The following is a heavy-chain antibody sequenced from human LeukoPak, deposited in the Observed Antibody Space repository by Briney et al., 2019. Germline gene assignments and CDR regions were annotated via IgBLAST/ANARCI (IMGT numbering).Heavy chain of an antibody. D-gene: IGHD3-10*01. J-gene: IGHJ4*02. Sequence: AGGSLRLSCAVSGITFSSFAMNWVRQAPGKGLEWVSGISGTAGSTFYADSVKGRFTISRDNSKNTLYLLMSSLRVDDTAVYYCVKETSMQLWNYYYFDYWGQGALVTVSS. CDR1: GITFSSFA. CDR2: ISGTAGST. V-gene: IGHV3-23*01. CDR3: VKETSMQLWNYYYFDY.